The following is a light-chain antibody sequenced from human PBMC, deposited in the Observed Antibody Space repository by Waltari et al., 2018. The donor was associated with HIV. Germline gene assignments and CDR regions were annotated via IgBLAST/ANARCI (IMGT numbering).Light chain of an antibody. CDR3: SSYTGSSTLYV. Sequence: QSALTQPASVSGSPGQSITIPCTGTSSDVGLYNYVSWYQQHPGKAPKLMIYEVSNRPSGVSNRFSGAKSGNTASLTISGLQAEDEADYYCSSYTGSSTLYVFGTGTKVTVL. CDR2: EVS. V-gene: IGLV2-14*01. CDR1: SSDVGLYNY. J-gene: IGLJ1*01.